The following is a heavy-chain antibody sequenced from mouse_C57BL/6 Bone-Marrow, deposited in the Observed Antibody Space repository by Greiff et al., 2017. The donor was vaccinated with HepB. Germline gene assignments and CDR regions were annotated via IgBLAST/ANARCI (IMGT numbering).Heavy chain of an antibody. CDR3: ARNYSGSCRSFDY. J-gene: IGHJ2*01. V-gene: IGHV5-17*02. D-gene: IGHD1-1*01. Sequence: DVKLVESGGGLVQPGGSRKLSCAASGFTFSSFGLHWVRQAPDKGLEWVAYISSASSSIYYADTVKGRFTISRDNPKNTLYLQMTSLRAEDTAMYYCARNYSGSCRSFDYGGQGTTITVTA. CDR2: ISSASSSI. CDR1: GFTFSSFG.